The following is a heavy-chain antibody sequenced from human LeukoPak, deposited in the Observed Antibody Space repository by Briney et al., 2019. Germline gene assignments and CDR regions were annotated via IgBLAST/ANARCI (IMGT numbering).Heavy chain of an antibody. CDR2: ISSGGPTT. J-gene: IGHJ4*02. CDR1: GFTSSSYG. CDR3: ANPAAGTGDY. V-gene: IGHV3-23*01. D-gene: IGHD6-19*01. Sequence: PGGSVRLSCAASGFTSSSYGMSWVRQTPGKGLEWVSTISSGGPTTYYADSVKGRFTISRDDSKNTLYLQMNSLRAEDTAVYYCANPAAGTGDYWGQGTLVTVSS.